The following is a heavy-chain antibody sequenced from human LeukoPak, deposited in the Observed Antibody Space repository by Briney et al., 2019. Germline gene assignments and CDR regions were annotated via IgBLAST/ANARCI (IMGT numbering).Heavy chain of an antibody. CDR2: IYYSGSA. CDR1: GASISSYY. CDR3: ARHWDDSSGDAYAFDI. V-gene: IGHV4-59*08. D-gene: IGHD6-19*01. J-gene: IGHJ3*02. Sequence: PSETVSLTCTVSGASISSYYWSWIRQPPGKGLEWIGYIYYSGSANYNPSLKSRVTISVDTSKNHFSLKLSSVTAADTAVYYCARHWDDSSGDAYAFDIWGQGTMVTVSS.